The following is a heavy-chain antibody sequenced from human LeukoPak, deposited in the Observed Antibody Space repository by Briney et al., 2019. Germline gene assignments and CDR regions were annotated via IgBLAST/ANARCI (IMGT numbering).Heavy chain of an antibody. V-gene: IGHV4-59*01. CDR2: IYYSGST. CDR1: GGSISSYY. J-gene: IGHJ4*02. CDR3: ARGAHSSSWFFEY. D-gene: IGHD6-13*01. Sequence: PSETLSLTCTVSGGSISSYYWSWIRQPPGKGLEWIGYIYYSGSTNYNPSLKSRVTISVDTSKSQFSLQLSSVTAADTAVYYCARGAHSSSWFFEYWGQGTLVTVSS.